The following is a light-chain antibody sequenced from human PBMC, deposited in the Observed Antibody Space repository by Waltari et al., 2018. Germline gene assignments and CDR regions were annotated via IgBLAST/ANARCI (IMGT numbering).Light chain of an antibody. Sequence: QSVLTQPPSMSGAPAQSVTIPCTGSSPNIGAGHDVHWYQVFPGTAPKLLIYGNNNRPSGVPDRFSGSKSDTSASLAIGGLQAEDEADYYCQSFDIRLSGGVVFGGGTKVTVL. CDR2: GNN. CDR1: SPNIGAGHD. J-gene: IGLJ3*02. V-gene: IGLV1-40*01. CDR3: QSFDIRLSGGVV.